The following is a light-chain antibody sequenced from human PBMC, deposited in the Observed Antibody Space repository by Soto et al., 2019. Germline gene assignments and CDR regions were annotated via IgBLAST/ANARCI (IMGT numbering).Light chain of an antibody. Sequence: DIQMTQSPSSLSASVGDRVTITCRASQSISGYLNWYQQKPGKAPKLLIYDASSLESGVPSRFSGSGSGTEFTLTISSLQPDDFATYYCQQYNSYSPLTFGGGTKVDIK. CDR3: QQYNSYSPLT. J-gene: IGKJ4*01. CDR2: DAS. V-gene: IGKV1-5*01. CDR1: QSISGY.